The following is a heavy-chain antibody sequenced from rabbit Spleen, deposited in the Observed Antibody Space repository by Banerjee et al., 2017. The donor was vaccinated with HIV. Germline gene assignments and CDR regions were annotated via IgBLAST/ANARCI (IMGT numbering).Heavy chain of an antibody. CDR2: IDPIFGST. J-gene: IGHJ4*01. D-gene: IGHD4-1*01. Sequence: QEQLVESGGGLVKPEGSLTLTCKASGLDFSSSYWICWVRQAPGKGLEWIGYIDPIFGSTDYASWVNARFTISSHNAQNMLYLQLSSLTATDTAIYFCVRSSGWGVNFFKLWGQGTLVTVS. V-gene: IGHV1S43*01. CDR3: VRSSGWGVNFFKL. CDR1: GLDFSSSYW.